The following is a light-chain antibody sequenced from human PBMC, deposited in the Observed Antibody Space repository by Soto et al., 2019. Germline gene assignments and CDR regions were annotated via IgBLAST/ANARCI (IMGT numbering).Light chain of an antibody. J-gene: IGKJ4*01. Sequence: EIVLTQSPATLSLSPGDRATLSCRASQSVNSFLTWYQQKPGQAPRLLIYDASTRATGIPARFSGSGSGTDFTLTISSLEPEDFAVYYCQQRNGWPLTFGGATRVEMK. V-gene: IGKV3-11*01. CDR1: QSVNSF. CDR3: QQRNGWPLT. CDR2: DAS.